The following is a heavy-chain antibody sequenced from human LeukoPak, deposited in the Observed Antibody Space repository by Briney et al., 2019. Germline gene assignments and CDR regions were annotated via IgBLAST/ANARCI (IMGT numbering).Heavy chain of an antibody. D-gene: IGHD3-10*01. CDR1: GFPFSSYW. V-gene: IGHV3-7*01. Sequence: GGSLRLSCVASGFPFSSYWMTWVRQAPGKGLEWVGSTKPDGSEKYYVDSVKGRFTISRDNTKNSLYLQMNGLRAEDTAVYYCTRDDGSSCFSYWGQGTLVTVSS. CDR3: TRDDGSSCFSY. CDR2: TKPDGSEK. J-gene: IGHJ4*02.